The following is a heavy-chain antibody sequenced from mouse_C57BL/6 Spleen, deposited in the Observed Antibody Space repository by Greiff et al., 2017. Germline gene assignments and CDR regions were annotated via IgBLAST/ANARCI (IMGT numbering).Heavy chain of an antibody. D-gene: IGHD4-1*01. V-gene: IGHV5-17*01. CDR1: GFTFSDYG. CDR2: ISSGSSTI. J-gene: IGHJ3*01. CDR3: ARPANWDVAWFAY. Sequence: EVHLVESGGGLVKPGGSLKLSCAASGFTFSDYGMHWVRQAPEKGLGWVAYISSGSSTIYYADTVKGRFTISRDNAKNTLFLQMTSLRSEDTAMYYCARPANWDVAWFAYWGQGTLVTVSA.